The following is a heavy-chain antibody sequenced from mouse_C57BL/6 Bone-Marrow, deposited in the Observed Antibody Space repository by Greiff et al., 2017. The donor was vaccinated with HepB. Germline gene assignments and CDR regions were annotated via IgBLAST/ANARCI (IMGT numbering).Heavy chain of an antibody. CDR3: ARDKTGTD. J-gene: IGHJ2*01. D-gene: IGHD4-1*01. V-gene: IGHV5-4*01. Sequence: VQLKESGGGLVKPGGSLKLSCAASGFTFSSYAMSWVRQTPEKRLEWVATISDGGSYTYYPDNVKGRFTISRDNAKNNLYLQMSHLKSEDTAMYYCARDKTGTDWGQGTTLTVSS. CDR2: ISDGGSYT. CDR1: GFTFSSYA.